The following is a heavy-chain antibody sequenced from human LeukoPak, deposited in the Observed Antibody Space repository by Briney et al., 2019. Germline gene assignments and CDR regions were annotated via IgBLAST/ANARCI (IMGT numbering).Heavy chain of an antibody. CDR1: GFIFDDYA. Sequence: PGRSLRLSCTASGFIFDDYAMHWVRQAPGKGLEWVSAISDSGGNTYYGDSVKGRFTISRDNSKNTLYLQMNSLRAEDTAVYYCAKGIAAREGWFDPWGQGTLVTVSS. D-gene: IGHD6-6*01. V-gene: IGHV3-23*01. J-gene: IGHJ5*02. CDR2: ISDSGGNT. CDR3: AKGIAAREGWFDP.